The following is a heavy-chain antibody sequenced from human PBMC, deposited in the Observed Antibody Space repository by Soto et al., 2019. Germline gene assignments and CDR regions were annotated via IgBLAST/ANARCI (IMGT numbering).Heavy chain of an antibody. Sequence: ASVKVSCKASGYTFTSYDINWVRQATGQGLEWMGWMNPNSGNTGYAQKFQGRVTMTRNTSISTAYMELSSLRSEDTAVYYCARGKRYCSGGSCYPRASYYYYYMDVWGKGTTVTVSS. CDR1: GYTFTSYD. V-gene: IGHV1-8*01. CDR2: MNPNSGNT. D-gene: IGHD2-15*01. J-gene: IGHJ6*03. CDR3: ARGKRYCSGGSCYPRASYYYYYMDV.